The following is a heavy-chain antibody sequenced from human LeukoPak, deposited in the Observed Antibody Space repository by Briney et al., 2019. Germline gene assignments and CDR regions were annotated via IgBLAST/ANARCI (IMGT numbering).Heavy chain of an antibody. D-gene: IGHD3-10*01. Sequence: GGFLKLSCAASGFIVSNNYMNWVRQAPGKGLEWVSVFYRDGGIYYADSVKGRFTISRDNSMNTVYLQMNSLRVEDTAVYYCARGSFGRPLDDWGQGTLVTVSS. V-gene: IGHV3-53*01. CDR1: GFIVSNNY. CDR2: FYRDGGI. CDR3: ARGSFGRPLDD. J-gene: IGHJ4*02.